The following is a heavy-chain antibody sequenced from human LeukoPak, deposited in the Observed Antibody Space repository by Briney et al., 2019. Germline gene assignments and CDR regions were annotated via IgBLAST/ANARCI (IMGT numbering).Heavy chain of an antibody. CDR1: GFTFSSYG. D-gene: IGHD3-9*01. V-gene: IGHV3-33*01. Sequence: GRSLRLSCAASGFTFSSYGMHWVRQAPGKGLEWVAVIWYDGSNKYYADSVKGRFTISRDNSKNTLYLQMNSLRAEDTAVYYCARDLKSYFDWVGGYYYYGMDVWGQGTTVTVSS. J-gene: IGHJ6*02. CDR3: ARDLKSYFDWVGGYYYYGMDV. CDR2: IWYDGSNK.